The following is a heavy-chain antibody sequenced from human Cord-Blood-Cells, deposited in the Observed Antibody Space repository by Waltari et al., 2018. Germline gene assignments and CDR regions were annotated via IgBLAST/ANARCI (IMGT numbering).Heavy chain of an antibody. CDR1: GFTFSSYV. V-gene: IGHV3-33*01. CDR3: ARERVAGGDY. J-gene: IGHJ4*02. CDR2: IWYDGSNK. Sequence: QVQLVESGGGVVQPGRSLRLSCAASGFTFSSYVMPWVRQAPGKRLEWVAVIWYDGSNKYYADSVKGRFTISRDNSKNTLYLQMSSLRAEDTAVYYCARERVAGGDYWGQGTLVTVSS. D-gene: IGHD6-19*01.